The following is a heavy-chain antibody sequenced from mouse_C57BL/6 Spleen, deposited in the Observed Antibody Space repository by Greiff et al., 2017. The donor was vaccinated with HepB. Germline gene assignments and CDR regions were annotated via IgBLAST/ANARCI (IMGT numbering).Heavy chain of an antibody. Sequence: EVKLMESGGGLVKPGGSLKLSCAASGFTFSSYAMSWVRQTPEKRLEWVATISDGGSYTYYPDNVKGRFTISRDNAKNNLYLQMSHLKSEDTAMYYCARAGYYSGSSPYYFDYWGQGTTLTVSS. CDR1: GFTFSSYA. CDR3: ARAGYYSGSSPYYFDY. V-gene: IGHV5-4*03. D-gene: IGHD1-1*01. CDR2: ISDGGSYT. J-gene: IGHJ2*01.